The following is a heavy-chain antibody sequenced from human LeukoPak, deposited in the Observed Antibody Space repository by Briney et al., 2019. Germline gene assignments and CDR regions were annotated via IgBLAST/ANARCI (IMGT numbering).Heavy chain of an antibody. Sequence: PGGSLRLSCAASGFTFSSYAMHWVRQAPGKGLEWVAVISYDGSNKYYADSVKGRFTISRDNSKNTLYLQMNSLRAEDTAVYYCARDQMRARIAAAGTPYYYYGMDVWGQGTTVTVSS. CDR1: GFTFSSYA. D-gene: IGHD6-13*01. V-gene: IGHV3-30*04. CDR3: ARDQMRARIAAAGTPYYYYGMDV. CDR2: ISYDGSNK. J-gene: IGHJ6*02.